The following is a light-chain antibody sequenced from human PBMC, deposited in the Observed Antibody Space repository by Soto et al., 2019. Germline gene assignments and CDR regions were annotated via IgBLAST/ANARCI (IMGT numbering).Light chain of an antibody. J-gene: IGLJ2*01. CDR3: VVWDDGLSAWI. CDR2: KND. Sequence: QSVLTQPPSASGTPGQRVTISCLGTSFNIGSNYVYWHQQFPGTAPRVLIYKNDQRPSGVPDRFSGSKSGTSASLAISGLRSEDEADYYCVVWDDGLSAWIFGGGTKLTVL. V-gene: IGLV1-47*01. CDR1: SFNIGSNY.